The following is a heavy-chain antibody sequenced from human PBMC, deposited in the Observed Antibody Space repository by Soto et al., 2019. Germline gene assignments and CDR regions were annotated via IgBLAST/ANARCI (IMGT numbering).Heavy chain of an antibody. CDR3: ARGSYYYDSSGYSDAFDI. CDR1: GFTFSSYW. V-gene: IGHV3-7*01. D-gene: IGHD3-22*01. CDR2: IKQDGSEK. Sequence: GSLRLSCAASGFTFSSYWMSWVRQAPGKGLEWVANIKQDGSEKYYVDSVKGRFTISRDNAKNSLYLQMNSLRAEDTAVYYCARGSYYYDSSGYSDAFDIWGQGTMVTVSS. J-gene: IGHJ3*02.